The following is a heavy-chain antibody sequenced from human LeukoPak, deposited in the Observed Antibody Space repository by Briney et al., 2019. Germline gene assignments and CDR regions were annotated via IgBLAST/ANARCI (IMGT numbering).Heavy chain of an antibody. CDR3: AKGPDTAMVAFFDY. Sequence: GGSLRLSCAASGFTFSSYWMSWVRQAPGKGLEWVANIKQDGSEKYYVDSVKGRFTISRDNAKNSLYLQMNSLRAEDTALYYCAKGPDTAMVAFFDYWGQGTLVTVSS. CDR2: IKQDGSEK. D-gene: IGHD5-18*01. J-gene: IGHJ4*02. CDR1: GFTFSSYW. V-gene: IGHV3-7*03.